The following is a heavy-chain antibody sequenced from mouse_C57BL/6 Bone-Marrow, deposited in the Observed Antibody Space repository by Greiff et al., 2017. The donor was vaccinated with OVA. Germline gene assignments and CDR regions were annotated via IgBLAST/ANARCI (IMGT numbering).Heavy chain of an antibody. V-gene: IGHV1-82*01. D-gene: IGHD1-1*01. Sequence: VQVVESGPELVKPGASVKISCKASGYAFSSSWMNWVKQRPGKGLEWIGRIYPGDGDTNYNGKFKGKATLTADKSSSTAYMQLSSLTSEDSAVYFCAVATDYAMDYWGQGTSVTVSS. J-gene: IGHJ4*01. CDR2: IYPGDGDT. CDR3: AVATDYAMDY. CDR1: GYAFSSSW.